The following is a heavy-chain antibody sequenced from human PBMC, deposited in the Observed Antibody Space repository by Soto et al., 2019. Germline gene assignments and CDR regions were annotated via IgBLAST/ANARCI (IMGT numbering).Heavy chain of an antibody. CDR3: ARPSLGPNDY. Sequence: EVQLVESGGGLIQPGGSLRLSCAASGFAISSSYMSWVRQAPGKGLEWVSVIYSGGAASYAGSVRGRFTISTDNSKNTLYLHMNRLTAEDTAVYYCARPSLGPNDYWGQGTLVTVSS. CDR2: IYSGGAA. V-gene: IGHV3-53*01. D-gene: IGHD7-27*01. J-gene: IGHJ4*02. CDR1: GFAISSSY.